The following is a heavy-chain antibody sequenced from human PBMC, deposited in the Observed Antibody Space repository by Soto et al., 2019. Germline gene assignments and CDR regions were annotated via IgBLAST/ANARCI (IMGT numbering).Heavy chain of an antibody. CDR2: INAGNGNT. CDR1: GYTFTSYA. Sequence: QVQLVQSGAEVKKPGASVKVSCKASGYTFTSYAMHWVRQAPGQRLEWMGWINAGNGNTKYSQKFQGRVTIARDTTASTAYMELSSLRSEDTAVYYCARGPGGPDGPGDYWGQGTLVTVSS. V-gene: IGHV1-3*01. CDR3: ARGPGGPDGPGDY. J-gene: IGHJ4*02. D-gene: IGHD2-15*01.